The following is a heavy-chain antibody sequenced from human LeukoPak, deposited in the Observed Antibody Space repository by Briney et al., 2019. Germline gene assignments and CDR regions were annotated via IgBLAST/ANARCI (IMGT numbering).Heavy chain of an antibody. CDR3: ASYGDYGDYYYYSGMDV. Sequence: PGGSLRLSCAASGFTFRTYWMHWVRQAPGKGLEWVSIIYSGGSTYYADSVKGRFTISRDNSKNTLYLQMNSLRPEDTAVYYCASYGDYGDYYYYSGMDVWGRGTTVTVSS. V-gene: IGHV3-66*01. CDR1: GFTFRTYW. CDR2: IYSGGST. D-gene: IGHD4-17*01. J-gene: IGHJ6*02.